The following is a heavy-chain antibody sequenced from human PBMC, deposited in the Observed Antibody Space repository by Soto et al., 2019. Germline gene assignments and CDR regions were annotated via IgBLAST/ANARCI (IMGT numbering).Heavy chain of an antibody. J-gene: IGHJ5*01. CDR1: GYTFTNND. V-gene: IGHV1-8*01. Sequence: ASVKVSCKASGYTFTNNDVTWVRQATGQGLEWMVWMNPGSGDTGYAQKFQGRVTRTRDISIATAYMELSSLRSEDTAIYYCARMASFGSLNWFDPWGQGALVNVSS. CDR3: ARMASFGSLNWFDP. D-gene: IGHD5-18*01. CDR2: MNPGSGDT.